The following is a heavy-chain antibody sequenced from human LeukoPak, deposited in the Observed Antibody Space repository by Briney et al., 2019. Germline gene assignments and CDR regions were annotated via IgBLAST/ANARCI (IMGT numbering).Heavy chain of an antibody. CDR2: IFGSDGST. J-gene: IGHJ4*02. CDR3: AKARGPAATHPDY. D-gene: IGHD6-25*01. CDR1: GFTFSSYA. Sequence: PGGSLRLSCAASGFTFSSYAMTWVCQAPGKGLEWVSAIFGSDGSTYYADSVKGRFTISRDNSKNTLYLQMNSLRAEDTAVYYCAKARGPAATHPDYWGQGILVTVSS. V-gene: IGHV3-23*01.